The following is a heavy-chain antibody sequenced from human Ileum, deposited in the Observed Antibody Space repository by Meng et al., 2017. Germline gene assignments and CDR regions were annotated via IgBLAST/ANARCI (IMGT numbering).Heavy chain of an antibody. V-gene: IGHV4-61*05. Sequence: QLQLQESGPGLVKPSETLSLPCTVSGGSMIIDSYYWGWIRQPPGKGMEWIGYIYQVGSTNYNPSLKSRVTIFVDTSKNQFSLKLTSVTAADTAVYYCASSTSGPELNYWGQGTLVTVSS. J-gene: IGHJ4*02. D-gene: IGHD2/OR15-2a*01. CDR3: ASSTSGPELNY. CDR2: IYQVGST. CDR1: GGSMIIDSYY.